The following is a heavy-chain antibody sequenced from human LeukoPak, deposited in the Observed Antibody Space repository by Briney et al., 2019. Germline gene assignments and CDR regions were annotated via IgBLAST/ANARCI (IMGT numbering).Heavy chain of an antibody. CDR2: INFNRGVT. D-gene: IGHD2-21*01. V-gene: IGHV1-2*06. CDR1: GQSLTGFY. CDR3: AGARPSAVVVITNWFDP. Sequence: ASVKVSCKASGQSLTGFYINWVRQTPGQGLEWMGRINFNRGVTNYGSKFRGRVTMTSDTSINTAYMELSSLQSDDTAVYYCAGARPSAVVVITNWFDPWGQGTLVTVSS. J-gene: IGHJ5*02.